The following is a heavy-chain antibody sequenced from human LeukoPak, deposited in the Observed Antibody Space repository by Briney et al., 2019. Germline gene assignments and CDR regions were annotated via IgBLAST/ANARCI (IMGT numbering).Heavy chain of an antibody. CDR1: GFIFTSYG. J-gene: IGHJ4*02. CDR2: ISYDGSNK. CDR3: AKDHYYYDSSGPLDY. V-gene: IGHV3-30*18. D-gene: IGHD3-22*01. Sequence: GRSLRLSCAASGFIFTSYGMHWVRQAPGKGLEWVAVISYDGSNKYYADSVKGRFTISRDNSKNTLYLQMNSLRAEDTAVYYCAKDHYYYDSSGPLDYWGQGTLVTVSS.